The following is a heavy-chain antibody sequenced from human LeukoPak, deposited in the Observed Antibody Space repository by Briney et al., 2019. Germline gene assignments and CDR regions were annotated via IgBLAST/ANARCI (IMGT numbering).Heavy chain of an antibody. D-gene: IGHD1-14*01. Sequence: PGRSLRLSCAASGFTFSSYAMHWVRQAPGKGLEWVAVISYDGSNKYYADSVKGRFTISRDNSKNTLYLQMNSLRAEDTAVYYCARARSIDYWGHGTLVTVSS. J-gene: IGHJ4*01. CDR2: ISYDGSNK. CDR1: GFTFSSYA. CDR3: ARARSIDY. V-gene: IGHV3-30-3*01.